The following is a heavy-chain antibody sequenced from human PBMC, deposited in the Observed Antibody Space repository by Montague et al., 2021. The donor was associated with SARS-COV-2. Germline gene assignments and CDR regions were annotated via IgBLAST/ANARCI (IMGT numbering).Heavy chain of an antibody. CDR3: AGKVLTVPADY. J-gene: IGHJ4*02. Sequence: SETLSLTCAVYGVSITNTNWWRLVRQPPGKGLEWIGEIQYGGNATYNPSLKSRATIAMDRSRNLFSLKLSSVAAADTAIYYCAGKVLTVPADYWGQGTLVTVS. V-gene: IGHV4/OR15-8*02. D-gene: IGHD4-11*01. CDR1: GVSITNTNW. CDR2: IQYGGNA.